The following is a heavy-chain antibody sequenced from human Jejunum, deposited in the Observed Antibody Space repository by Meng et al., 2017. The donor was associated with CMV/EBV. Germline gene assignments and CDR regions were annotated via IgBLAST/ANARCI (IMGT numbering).Heavy chain of an antibody. CDR1: CSGYY. Sequence: CSGYYWVSIRQHARKGLGWTGNIYLSGVTSNYNPSLDLRYAISVNTSKNIFTLKLRSVTASDTAIYYCARDASIRMAYTGVFEIWGRGAMVTVSS. J-gene: IGHJ3*02. V-gene: IGHV4-38-2*02. CDR2: IYLSGVT. CDR3: ARDASIRMAYTGVFEI. D-gene: IGHD5-24*01.